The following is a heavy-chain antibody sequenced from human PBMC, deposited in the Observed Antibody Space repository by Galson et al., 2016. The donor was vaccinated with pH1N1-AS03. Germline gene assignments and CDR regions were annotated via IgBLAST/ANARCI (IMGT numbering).Heavy chain of an antibody. D-gene: IGHD5-12*01. Sequence: PALVKPTQTLTLTCTFSGFSLSTSGEGVGWIRQPPGKALEWLTLIHWDDDKRYSPSLRTRLTITKDTPKNQVVLTMTNMDPVDTATYFCVHRGRTITVASVFDYWGQGALVTVSS. CDR2: IHWDDDK. CDR1: GFSLSTSGEG. J-gene: IGHJ4*02. CDR3: VHRGRTITVASVFDY. V-gene: IGHV2-5*02.